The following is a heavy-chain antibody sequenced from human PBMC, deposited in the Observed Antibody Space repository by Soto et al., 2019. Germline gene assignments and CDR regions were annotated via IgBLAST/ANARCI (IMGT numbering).Heavy chain of an antibody. J-gene: IGHJ6*03. D-gene: IGHD2-8*01. CDR2: IYYSGST. CDR3: ARLYPGYMDV. V-gene: IGHV4-59*01. CDR1: SGSISSYY. Sequence: SETLSLTCTVSSGSISSYYWSWIRQPPGKGLEWIGYIYYSGSTNYNPSLKSRVTISVDTSKNQFSLKLSSVTAADTAVYYCARLYPGYMDVWGKGTTVTVSS.